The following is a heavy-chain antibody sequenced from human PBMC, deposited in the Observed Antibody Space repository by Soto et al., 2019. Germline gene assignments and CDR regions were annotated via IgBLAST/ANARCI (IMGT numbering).Heavy chain of an antibody. D-gene: IGHD6-19*01. CDR1: GFTCSPYP. CDR2: ISSNGQRI. J-gene: IGHJ4*02. CDR3: VSVAWAGDFDY. V-gene: IGHV3-64D*08. Sequence: PGVSMRLSCSASGFTCSPYPMHWVRQAPGKGLEFVSAISSNGQRIFYADSVKGRFTISRDNSKNTLYLQMSSLRPEDTAVYYCVSVAWAGDFDYWGQGTLVTVSS.